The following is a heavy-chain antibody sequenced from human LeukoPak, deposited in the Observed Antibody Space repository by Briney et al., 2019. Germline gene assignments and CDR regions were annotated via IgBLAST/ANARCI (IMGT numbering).Heavy chain of an antibody. J-gene: IGHJ4*02. CDR3: AKVAVGDFPCFDY. V-gene: IGHV3-30*18. CDR1: GFTFSSYG. Sequence: GGPLRLSFAAPGFTFSSYGTNWVRQAPGKGLEWVAFITYGSSTIYYADSVKGRFTISRDNAKNSLYLQMNSLRAEDTAVYYCAKVAVGDFPCFDYWGQGTLVTVSS. CDR2: ITYGSSTI. D-gene: IGHD2-21*02.